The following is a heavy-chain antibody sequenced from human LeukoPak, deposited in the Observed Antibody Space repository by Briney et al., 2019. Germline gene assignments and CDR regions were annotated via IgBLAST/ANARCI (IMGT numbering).Heavy chain of an antibody. V-gene: IGHV4-4*07. Sequence: PSETLSLTCTVSGGSISSYYWSWIQQPAGKGLEWIGRIYNSGSTNYTPSLKSRVTMSVDTSKNQFSLTLSSVTAADTAVYYCARDWGMAGTGNWFDPWGQGTLVTVSS. CDR3: ARDWGMAGTGNWFDP. CDR1: GGSISSYY. CDR2: IYNSGST. D-gene: IGHD6-19*01. J-gene: IGHJ5*02.